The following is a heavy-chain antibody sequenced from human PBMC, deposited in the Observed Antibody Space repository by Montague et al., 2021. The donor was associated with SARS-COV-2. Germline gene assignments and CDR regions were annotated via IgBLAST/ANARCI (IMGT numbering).Heavy chain of an antibody. CDR3: ARHYTATLPAVY. V-gene: IGHV4-59*08. J-gene: IGHJ4*02. D-gene: IGHD2-15*01. Sequence: SETLSLACTVSGGSISSFYWSWLRQPPGKGLEWIGYISDSGSTNYNPSLTSRVTMSVDTSKNQFSLKLNSVTAADTAVYYCARHYTATLPAVYWGQGTLVTVSS. CDR1: GGSISSFY. CDR2: ISDSGST.